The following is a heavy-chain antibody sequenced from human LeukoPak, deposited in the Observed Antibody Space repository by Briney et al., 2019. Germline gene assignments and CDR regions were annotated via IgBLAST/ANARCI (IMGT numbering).Heavy chain of an antibody. J-gene: IGHJ6*02. CDR1: GFTFSSYA. CDR2: ISYDGSNK. D-gene: IGHD6-19*01. Sequence: PGGSLRLSCAASGFTFSSYAMHWVRQAPGKGLEWVAVISYDGSNKYYADSVKGRFTISRDNSKNTLYLQMNSLGAEDTAVYYCARDASSGWLGPRHYYGMDVWGQGTTVTVSS. CDR3: ARDASSGWLGPRHYYGMDV. V-gene: IGHV3-30*04.